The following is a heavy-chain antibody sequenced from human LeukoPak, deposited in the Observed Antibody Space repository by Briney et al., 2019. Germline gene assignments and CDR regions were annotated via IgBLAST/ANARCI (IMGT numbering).Heavy chain of an antibody. V-gene: IGHV4-59*01. J-gene: IGHJ5*02. D-gene: IGHD3-10*01. Sequence: PSETLSLTCTVSGASISSYYWSWIREPPGKGLEWIGYIYYSGSTNYNPSLKSRVTISVDTSKNQFSLKLSSVTAADTAVYYCARVTRRGSTRSSWFDPWGQGTLVTVSS. CDR1: GASISSYY. CDR2: IYYSGST. CDR3: ARVTRRGSTRSSWFDP.